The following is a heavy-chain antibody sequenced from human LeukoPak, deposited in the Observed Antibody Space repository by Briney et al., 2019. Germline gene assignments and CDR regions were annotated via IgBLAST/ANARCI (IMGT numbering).Heavy chain of an antibody. CDR3: ARDIGRYDFSRSYFDH. V-gene: IGHV3-21*01. CDR2: ISSSSSYI. CDR1: GFTFSSYS. D-gene: IGHD3-3*01. Sequence: GGSLRLSCAASGFTFSSYSMNWVRQAPGKGLEWVSSISSSSSYIYYADSVKGRFTISRDNAKNSLYLQMNSLRAEDTAVYYCARDIGRYDFSRSYFDHWGQRALVTVPS. J-gene: IGHJ4*02.